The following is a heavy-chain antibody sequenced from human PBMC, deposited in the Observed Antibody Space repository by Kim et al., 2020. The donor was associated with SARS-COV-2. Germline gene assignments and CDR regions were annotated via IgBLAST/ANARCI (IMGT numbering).Heavy chain of an antibody. D-gene: IGHD2-15*01. Sequence: SETLSLTCTVSGGSVSSPGYYWNWIRLHPGKGLEWIGYIYYGGSIYYNPSLKSRITLSLDTSKNQFSLNMKFVTAADTAVYYCASVSNRSWWFTDTLAPNDFDSWGRGTLVTVSS. CDR2: IYYGGSI. V-gene: IGHV4-31*03. CDR3: ASVSNRSWWFTDTLAPNDFDS. J-gene: IGHJ5*01. CDR1: GGSVSSPGYY.